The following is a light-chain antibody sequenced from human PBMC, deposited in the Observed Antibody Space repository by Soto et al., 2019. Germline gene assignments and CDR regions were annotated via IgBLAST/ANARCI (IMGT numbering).Light chain of an antibody. CDR3: QHYNSYSEA. J-gene: IGKJ1*01. V-gene: IGKV1-5*03. CDR1: QSISSW. CDR2: KAS. Sequence: DIHVTQSPSTRSSSVLDIVTITCRASQSISSWLAWYQQKPGKAPKLLIYKASTLKSGVPSRFSGSGSGTEFTLTISSLQPDDFATYYCQHYNSYSEAFGQGTKVDI.